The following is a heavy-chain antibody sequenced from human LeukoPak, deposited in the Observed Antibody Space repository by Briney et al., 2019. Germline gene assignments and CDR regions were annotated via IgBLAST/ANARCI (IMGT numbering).Heavy chain of an antibody. CDR1: GFTFSSYA. CDR3: AKDIEPISSSWDASDV. J-gene: IGHJ3*01. CDR2: IYGSGGST. Sequence: GGSLRLSCSASGFTFSSYAMSWVRQAAGKGLEWVSAIYGSGGSTYYADSVKGRFTISRDNSKNTLYLQMNSLRADDTAVYYCAKDIEPISSSWDASDVWGQGTMVTVSS. D-gene: IGHD6-13*01. V-gene: IGHV3-23*01.